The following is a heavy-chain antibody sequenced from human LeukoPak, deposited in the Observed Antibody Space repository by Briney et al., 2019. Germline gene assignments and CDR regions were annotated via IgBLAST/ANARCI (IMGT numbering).Heavy chain of an antibody. V-gene: IGHV4-4*02. CDR2: IYHSGST. Sequence: SETLSLTCAVSGGSISSSDWWSWVRQPPGKGLEWIGEIYHSGSTNYNPSLKSRVTISVDKSKNQFSLNLSSVTAADTAVYYCARPKTNSNWFDPWGQGTLVTVSS. CDR1: GGSISSSDW. CDR3: ARPKTNSNWFDP. D-gene: IGHD5-24*01. J-gene: IGHJ5*02.